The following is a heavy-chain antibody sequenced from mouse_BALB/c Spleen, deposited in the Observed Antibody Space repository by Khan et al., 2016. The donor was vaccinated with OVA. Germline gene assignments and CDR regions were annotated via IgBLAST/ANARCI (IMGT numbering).Heavy chain of an antibody. CDR3: ARGNYYGYYFDY. CDR2: ISYSGVT. V-gene: IGHV3-2*02. Sequence: EVQLQESGPGLVKPSQSLSLTCTVTGYSITSGYAWNWIRQFPGNKLEWMGYISYSGVTSYTPSLKSRITITRDTSKNQSFLQLNAVTTEDTATYYCARGNYYGYYFDYWGQGTTLTVSS. CDR1: GYSITSGYA. J-gene: IGHJ2*01. D-gene: IGHD1-1*01.